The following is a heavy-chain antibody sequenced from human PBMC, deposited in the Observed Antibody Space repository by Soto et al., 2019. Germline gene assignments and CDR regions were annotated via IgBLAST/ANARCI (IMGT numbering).Heavy chain of an antibody. CDR2: IYYSGST. V-gene: IGHV4-59*08. J-gene: IGHJ4*02. CDR1: GGSISNYY. CDR3: ARHGPIAAAGTVFDY. D-gene: IGHD6-13*01. Sequence: QVQLQESGPGLVKPSETLSLTCTVSGGSISNYYWSWIRQPPGKGLEWIGYIYYSGSTRYNPSLKSRVTISVDTSKNQFSLKLSSVTAEDTAVYYCARHGPIAAAGTVFDYWGQGTLVTVSS.